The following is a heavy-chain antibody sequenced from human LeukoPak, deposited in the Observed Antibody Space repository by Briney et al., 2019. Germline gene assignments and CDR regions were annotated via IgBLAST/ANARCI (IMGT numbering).Heavy chain of an antibody. J-gene: IGHJ4*02. D-gene: IGHD4-17*01. V-gene: IGHV4-61*02. CDR1: GGSISSGSYY. CDR2: IYTSGST. CDR3: ASDDLDYAGCFDY. Sequence: SSQTLSLTCTVSGGSISSGSYYWSWIRQPAGKGLEWIGRIYTSGSTNYNPSLKSRVTISIDTSKNQFSLKLSSVTAADTAVYYCASDDLDYAGCFDYWGQGTLVTVSS.